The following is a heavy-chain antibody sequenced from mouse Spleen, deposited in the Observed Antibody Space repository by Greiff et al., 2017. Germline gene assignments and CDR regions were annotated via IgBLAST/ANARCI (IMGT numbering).Heavy chain of an antibody. D-gene: IGHD2-2*01. CDR3: ARSGAMVTTRAWFAY. CDR2: IDPNSGGT. CDR1: GYTFTSYW. J-gene: IGHJ3*01. V-gene: IGHV1-72*01. Sequence: QVQLKQPGAELVKPGASVKLSCKASGYTFTSYWMHWVKQRPGRGLEWIGRIDPNSGGTKYNEKFKSKATLTVDKPSSTAYMQLSSLTSEDSAVYYCARSGAMVTTRAWFAYWGQGTLVTVSA.